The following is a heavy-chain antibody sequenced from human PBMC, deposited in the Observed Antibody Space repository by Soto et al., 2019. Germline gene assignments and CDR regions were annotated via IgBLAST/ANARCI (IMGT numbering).Heavy chain of an antibody. Sequence: ASVKVSCKASGGTFSSYAISWVRQAPGQGLEWMGGIIPIFGTANYAQKFQGRVTITADESTSTAYMELSSLRSEDTAVYYCARAGYCSGGSCYSPNFDYWGQGTLVTVS. CDR2: IIPIFGTA. V-gene: IGHV1-69*13. D-gene: IGHD2-15*01. CDR3: ARAGYCSGGSCYSPNFDY. J-gene: IGHJ4*02. CDR1: GGTFSSYA.